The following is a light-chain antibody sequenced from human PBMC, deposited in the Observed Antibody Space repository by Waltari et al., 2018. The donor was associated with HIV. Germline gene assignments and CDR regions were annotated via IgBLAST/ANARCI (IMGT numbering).Light chain of an antibody. CDR1: QSVSTS. CDR2: DAL. CDR3: QQYSNWPLT. Sequence: EIVMTQSPATLSVSPGERATLSCRASQSVSTSSLWYQQKPGQPPRLLFYDALTSASGVPSRFSGSGSGTEFTLTISSLQSEDFAVYYCQQYSNWPLTFGGGTKVEI. J-gene: IGKJ4*01. V-gene: IGKV3-15*01.